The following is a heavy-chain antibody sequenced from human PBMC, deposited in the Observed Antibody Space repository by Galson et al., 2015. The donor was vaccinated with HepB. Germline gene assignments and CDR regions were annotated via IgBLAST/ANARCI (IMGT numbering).Heavy chain of an antibody. V-gene: IGHV1-46*01. CDR2: INPSGGST. D-gene: IGHD2-2*01. CDR1: GYTFTSYY. J-gene: IGHJ6*02. CDR3: ARERGERYCSSTSCYSYYYGMDV. Sequence: SCKASGYTFTSYYMHWVRQAPGQGLEWMGIINPSGGSTSYAQKFQGRVTMTRDTSTSTVYMELSSLRSEDTAVYYCARERGERYCSSTSCYSYYYGMDVWGQGTTVTVSS.